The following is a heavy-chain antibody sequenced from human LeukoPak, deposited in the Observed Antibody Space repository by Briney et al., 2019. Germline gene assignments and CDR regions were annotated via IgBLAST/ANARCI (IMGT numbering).Heavy chain of an antibody. Sequence: GGSLRLSCAAFGFTFSTHWMSWVRQAPGKGLEWVANIKEDGSEKYYVDSVKGRFTISRDNAKNSLYLQMNSLRAEDTAVYYCARDVVLARDGTIWSDYWGQGTLVTVFS. CDR2: IKEDGSEK. D-gene: IGHD2-8*01. CDR1: GFTFSTHW. V-gene: IGHV3-7*01. J-gene: IGHJ4*02. CDR3: ARDVVLARDGTIWSDY.